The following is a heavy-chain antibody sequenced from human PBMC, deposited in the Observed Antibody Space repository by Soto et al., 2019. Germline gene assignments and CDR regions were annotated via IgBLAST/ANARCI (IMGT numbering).Heavy chain of an antibody. D-gene: IGHD5-12*01. Sequence: SETLSLTCTVSGGSISSYYWSWIRQPAGKGLEWIGRIYTSGSTNYNPSLKSRVTKSVDTSKNQFSLKLSSVTAADTAVYYCARERGYSGYEYYYGMDVWGQGTTVTVSS. CDR2: IYTSGST. CDR1: GGSISSYY. J-gene: IGHJ6*02. V-gene: IGHV4-4*07. CDR3: ARERGYSGYEYYYGMDV.